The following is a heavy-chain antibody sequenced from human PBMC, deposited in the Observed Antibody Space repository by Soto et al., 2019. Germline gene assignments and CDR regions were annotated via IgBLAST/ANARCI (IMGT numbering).Heavy chain of an antibody. Sequence: SETLSLTCTVSGGSISSYYWSWSRQPPGKGLEWIGYSYDSGSTNYNPSLKSRVTISVDTSKNQFSLKLSSVTAADTAVYYCARAEYSSSSGARFDYWGQGTLVTVSS. CDR2: SYDSGST. CDR1: GGSISSYY. J-gene: IGHJ4*02. V-gene: IGHV4-59*01. CDR3: ARAEYSSSSGARFDY. D-gene: IGHD6-6*01.